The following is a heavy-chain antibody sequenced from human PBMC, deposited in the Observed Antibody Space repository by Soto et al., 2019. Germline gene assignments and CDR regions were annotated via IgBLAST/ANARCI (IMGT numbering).Heavy chain of an antibody. CDR3: ARSWFGEYFDY. CDR2: INHSGST. D-gene: IGHD3-10*01. CDR1: CGSFSGYY. Sequence: LXLTCDVYCGSFSGYYWSWIRQPPGKGLEWIGEINHSGSTNYNPSLKSRVTISVDTSKNQFSLKLSSVTAADTAVYYCARSWFGEYFDYWGQGTLVTVSS. V-gene: IGHV4-34*01. J-gene: IGHJ4*02.